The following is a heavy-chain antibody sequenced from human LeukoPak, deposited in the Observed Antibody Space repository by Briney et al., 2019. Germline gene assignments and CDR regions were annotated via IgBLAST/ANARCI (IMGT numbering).Heavy chain of an antibody. Sequence: GGSLSLSCVASGFSFSSYAMSWVRQAPGKGLEWVSTVSGSGGNRYYADSVKGRFTISRDNSRNTLYLQMSSLRAEDTALYYCAKENGYKTTHFDYWGQGTLVTVSS. CDR1: GFSFSSYA. J-gene: IGHJ4*02. CDR3: AKENGYKTTHFDY. D-gene: IGHD5-24*01. V-gene: IGHV3-23*01. CDR2: VSGSGGNR.